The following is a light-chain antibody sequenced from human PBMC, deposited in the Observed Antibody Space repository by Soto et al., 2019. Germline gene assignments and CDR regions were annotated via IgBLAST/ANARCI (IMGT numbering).Light chain of an antibody. J-gene: IGKJ4*01. CDR3: QQYNNWPPLT. CDR2: GAS. V-gene: IGKV3-15*01. Sequence: EIVMTQSPGTLSVSPGERATLSCRASQSVSSNLAWYQQKPGQAPRLLIYGASTRATGIPARFSGSGSGTEFTLTISSLQSEDFAVYYRQQYNNWPPLTFGGGTKVEIK. CDR1: QSVSSN.